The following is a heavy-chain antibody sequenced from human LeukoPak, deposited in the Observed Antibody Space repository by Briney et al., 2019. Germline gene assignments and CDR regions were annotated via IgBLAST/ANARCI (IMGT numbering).Heavy chain of an antibody. CDR3: ATISGTWYVAY. Sequence: SETLSLTCAVSGYSISSGYYWGWIRQPPGKELECIGNIYHSGSTYYNSSLKSRVTISVDTSKNQFSLNLSSVTAAGTALYYCATISGTWYVAYWGQGTLVTVSS. CDR2: IYHSGST. D-gene: IGHD6-13*01. V-gene: IGHV4-38-2*01. J-gene: IGHJ4*02. CDR1: GYSISSGYY.